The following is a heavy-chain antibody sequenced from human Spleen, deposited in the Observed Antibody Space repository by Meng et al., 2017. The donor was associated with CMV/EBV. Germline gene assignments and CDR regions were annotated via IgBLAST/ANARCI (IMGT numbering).Heavy chain of an antibody. CDR3: ARGPYYCTSTTCHKPFDY. CDR1: GGSISSSSYY. V-gene: IGHV4-39*07. D-gene: IGHD2/OR15-2a*01. J-gene: IGHJ4*02. CDR2: IYYNGST. Sequence: GSLRLSCTVSGGSISSSSYYWGWIRQPPGKGLEWIGSIYYNGSTYYNPSLKSRVTISVDTSKNQFSLKLSSVTAADTAVYYCARGPYYCTSTTCHKPFDYWGQGALVTVSS.